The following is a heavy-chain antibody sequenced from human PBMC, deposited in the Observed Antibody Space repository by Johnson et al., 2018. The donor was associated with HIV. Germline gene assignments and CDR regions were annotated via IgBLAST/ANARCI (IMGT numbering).Heavy chain of an antibody. J-gene: IGHJ3*02. CDR1: GFTVSSYA. Sequence: QVQLVESGGGLIQPGGSLRLSCAASGFTVSSYAMHWVRQAPGKGLEWVAVISYDGSNKYYADSVKGRFTISRDNSKNTLYLQMNSLRAEDTAVYYCARDSLAHDAFDIWGQGTMVTVSS. CDR3: ARDSLAHDAFDI. CDR2: ISYDGSNK. V-gene: IGHV3-30-3*01.